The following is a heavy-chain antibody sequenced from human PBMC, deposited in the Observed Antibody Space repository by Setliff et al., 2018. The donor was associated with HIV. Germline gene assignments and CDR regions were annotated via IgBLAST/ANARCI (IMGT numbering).Heavy chain of an antibody. D-gene: IGHD3-9*01. CDR1: GFAFRNYI. CDR3: ARDRTYYDILTGYYGLDY. V-gene: IGHV3-30*15. CDR2: ISSDGSDK. Sequence: GGSLRLSCAASGFAFRNYIFHWVRQAPGKGLEWVAIISSDGSDKNYADSVKGRFTVSRDNSKKTLYLQMSSLRAEDTAVYYCARDRTYYDILTGYYGLDYWGQGTLVTVSS. J-gene: IGHJ4*02.